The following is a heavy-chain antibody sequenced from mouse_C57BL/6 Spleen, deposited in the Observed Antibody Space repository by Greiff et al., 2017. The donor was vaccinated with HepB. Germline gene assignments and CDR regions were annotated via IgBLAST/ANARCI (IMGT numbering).Heavy chain of an antibody. CDR1: GYTFTDYS. CDR3: ARMDFDY. Sequence: EVQLQQSGPELVKPGASVKISCKASGYTFTDYSMNWVKQSPGKSLEWIGAINPNNGGTSYNQKFKGKATLTVDKSSSTAYLELRSLTSEDSAVYYCARMDFDYWGQGTTLTVSS. CDR2: INPNNGGT. J-gene: IGHJ2*01. V-gene: IGHV1-26*01.